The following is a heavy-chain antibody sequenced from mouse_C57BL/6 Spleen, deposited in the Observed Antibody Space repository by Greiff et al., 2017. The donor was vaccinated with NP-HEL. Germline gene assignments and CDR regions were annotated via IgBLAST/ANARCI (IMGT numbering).Heavy chain of an antibody. V-gene: IGHV5-9-1*02. J-gene: IGHJ1*03. D-gene: IGHD2-4*01. Sequence: EVMLVESGEGLVKPGGSLKLSCAASGFTFSSYAMSWVRQTPEKRLEWVAYISSGGDYIYYADTVKGRFTISSDNARNTLYLKMSSLKSEDTAMYYCTRAGLRLRYFDVWGTGTTVTVSS. CDR1: GFTFSSYA. CDR2: ISSGGDYI. CDR3: TRAGLRLRYFDV.